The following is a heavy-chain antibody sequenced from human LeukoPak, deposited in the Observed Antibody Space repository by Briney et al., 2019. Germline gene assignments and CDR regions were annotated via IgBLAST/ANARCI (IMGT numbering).Heavy chain of an antibody. D-gene: IGHD3-3*01. CDR1: GFTFSSYA. Sequence: TGGSLRLSCAASGFTFSSYAMSWVRQAPGKGLEWVSAISGSGGSTYYADSVEGRFTISRDNSKNTLYLQMNSLRAEDTAVYYCAKMVYDFWSGYYYFDYWGQGTLVTVSS. V-gene: IGHV3-23*01. J-gene: IGHJ4*02. CDR3: AKMVYDFWSGYYYFDY. CDR2: ISGSGGST.